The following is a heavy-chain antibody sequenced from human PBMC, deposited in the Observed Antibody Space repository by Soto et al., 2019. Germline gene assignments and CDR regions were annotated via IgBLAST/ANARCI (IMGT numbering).Heavy chain of an antibody. CDR1: GGSIGSRDYY. CDR3: SRDKGGAALKGSGMDV. Sequence: QVQVQESGPGLVKPSQTLSLKCSVSGGSIGSRDYYWSWIRQHPEKGLEWIGSIYYNGNTDYNPSLWGRPNMSLDTSMSAFSLKLSSVTAAETAVYYCSRDKGGAALKGSGMDVWGQGTTVTVS. J-gene: IGHJ6*02. D-gene: IGHD3-10*01. V-gene: IGHV4-31*02. CDR2: IYYNGNT.